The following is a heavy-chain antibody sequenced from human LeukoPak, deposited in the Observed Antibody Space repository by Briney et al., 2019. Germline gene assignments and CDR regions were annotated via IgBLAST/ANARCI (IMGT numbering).Heavy chain of an antibody. CDR3: AKGSGINHYHWIDP. Sequence: GGSLRLSCAASEFTFSNYAMNWVRQAPGKGLEWVSGISGGGGSTYYADSVKGRFTISRDNSKNTLYLQIDSLRAEDTALYYCAKGSGINHYHWIDPWGQGTLVTVSS. V-gene: IGHV3-23*01. D-gene: IGHD1-14*01. CDR1: EFTFSNYA. CDR2: ISGGGGST. J-gene: IGHJ5*02.